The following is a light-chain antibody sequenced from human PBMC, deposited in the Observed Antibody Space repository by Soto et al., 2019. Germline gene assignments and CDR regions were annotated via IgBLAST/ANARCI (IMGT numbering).Light chain of an antibody. CDR2: GSS. J-gene: IGKJ5*01. V-gene: IGKV3-15*01. Sequence: EIVMTQSPATLSVSPGERATLSCRASQTISDNLVWYQQKPGQAPRLLVYGSSTRATGIPARFSGSGSGAEYFLTISSLQSEDFAVYYCQQYHNWPLITFGQGTRLENK. CDR1: QTISDN. CDR3: QQYHNWPLIT.